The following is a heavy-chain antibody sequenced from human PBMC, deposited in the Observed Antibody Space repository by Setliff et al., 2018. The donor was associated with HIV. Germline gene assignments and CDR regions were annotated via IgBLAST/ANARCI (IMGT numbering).Heavy chain of an antibody. Sequence: SETLSLTCSVSGVSTSSSTYYWGWIRQPPGKGLEWIGYIFYTGSTYYNPSLKSRVTISVDMSKNQFSLNLSSVTAADTAVYYCARDLLGSSSLVDYWGQGTLVTVSS. CDR2: IFYTGST. CDR1: GVSTSSSTYY. CDR3: ARDLLGSSSLVDY. J-gene: IGHJ4*02. V-gene: IGHV4-39*07. D-gene: IGHD6-6*01.